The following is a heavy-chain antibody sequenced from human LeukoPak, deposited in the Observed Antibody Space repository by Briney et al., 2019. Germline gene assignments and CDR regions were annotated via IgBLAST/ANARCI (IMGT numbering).Heavy chain of an antibody. CDR1: GFTFSSYS. CDR3: ARGFSYGIDALHI. J-gene: IGHJ3*02. Sequence: GGSLRLSCAASGFTFSSYSMNWVRQAPGKGLEWVSSITSSNYIYYADSVKGRFTISRDNAKNSLYLQMNSLRAEDTAVYYCARGFSYGIDALHIWGQGTMVTVSS. V-gene: IGHV3-21*01. D-gene: IGHD5-18*01. CDR2: ITSSNYI.